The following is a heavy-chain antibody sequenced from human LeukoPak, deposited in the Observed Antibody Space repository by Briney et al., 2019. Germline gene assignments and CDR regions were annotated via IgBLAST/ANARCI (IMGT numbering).Heavy chain of an antibody. CDR3: AKDSDSSVVITFGY. CDR1: GFTFSSFA. Sequence: PGGSLRLSCAASGFTFSSFAMTWVRQAPGKGLEWVSSITGSHGPTYNTDSVKGRFTISRVNSQNTLYLQMNSLRAEDTAVYYCAKDSDSSVVITFGYWGQGTLVTVSS. D-gene: IGHD3-22*01. V-gene: IGHV3-23*01. CDR2: ITGSHGPT. J-gene: IGHJ4*02.